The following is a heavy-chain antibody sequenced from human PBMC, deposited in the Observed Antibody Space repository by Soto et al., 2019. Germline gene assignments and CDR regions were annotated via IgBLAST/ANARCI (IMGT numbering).Heavy chain of an antibody. CDR1: GGTFSSYS. Sequence: QVQLVQSGAEVKKPGSSVKVSCKASGGTFSSYSINWVRQAPGQGLEWMGGIIPIFGTANNAQKYQGRVTITADESATTVYMELSSLSSEDTAVYYCARAPNILTVKYYFDYWGQGTLVTVSS. D-gene: IGHD3-9*01. CDR3: ARAPNILTVKYYFDY. V-gene: IGHV1-69*01. J-gene: IGHJ4*02. CDR2: IIPIFGTA.